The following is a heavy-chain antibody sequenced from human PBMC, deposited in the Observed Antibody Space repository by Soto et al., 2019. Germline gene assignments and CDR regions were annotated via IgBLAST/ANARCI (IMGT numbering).Heavy chain of an antibody. D-gene: IGHD3-10*01. Sequence: SETLSLTCTVSGYSISSGYYWGWIRQPPGKGLEWIGSIYHSGSTYYNPSLKSRVTISVDTSKNQFSLKLSSVTAADTAVYYCGSTMVRGVIDYWGQGTLVTVSS. V-gene: IGHV4-38-2*02. CDR2: IYHSGST. J-gene: IGHJ4*02. CDR1: GYSISSGYY. CDR3: GSTMVRGVIDY.